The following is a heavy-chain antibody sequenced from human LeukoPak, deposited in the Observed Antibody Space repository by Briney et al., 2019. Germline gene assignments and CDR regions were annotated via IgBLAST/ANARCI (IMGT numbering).Heavy chain of an antibody. Sequence: PGGSLRLSCAASGFTFSSYGMHWVRQAPGKGLEWVAVISYDGSNKYYADSVKGRFTISRDNSKNTLYLQMNSLRSDDTAVYYCARAMNFRLGELLSGLDCWGQGTLVTVSS. V-gene: IGHV3-30*03. CDR3: ARAMNFRLGELLSGLDC. D-gene: IGHD3-10*01. CDR2: ISYDGSNK. CDR1: GFTFSSYG. J-gene: IGHJ4*02.